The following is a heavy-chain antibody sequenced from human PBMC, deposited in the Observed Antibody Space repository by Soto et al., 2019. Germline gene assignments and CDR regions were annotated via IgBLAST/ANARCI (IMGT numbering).Heavy chain of an antibody. V-gene: IGHV4-38-2*01. J-gene: IGHJ3*02. CDR1: GYSISSGYY. CDR3: ATPSSSSWYRGGAFDI. D-gene: IGHD6-13*01. CDR2: IYHSGST. Sequence: PSETLSLTCAVSGYSISSGYYWGWIRQPPGKGLEWIGSIYHSGSTYYNPSLKSRVTISVDTSKNQFSLKLSSVTAADTAVYYCATPSSSSWYRGGAFDIWGQGXMVTV.